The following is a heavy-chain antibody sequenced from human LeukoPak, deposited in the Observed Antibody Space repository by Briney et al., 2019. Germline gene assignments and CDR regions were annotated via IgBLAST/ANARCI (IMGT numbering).Heavy chain of an antibody. J-gene: IGHJ4*02. CDR1: GYTLTELS. CDR3: ATGLRLGELSYYFDY. Sequence: ASVKVSCKVSGYTLTELSMHWVRQAPGKGLEWMGGFDPEDGETIYAQKFQGRVTMTEDTSTDTAYMELSSLRSEDTAVYYCATGLRLGELSYYFDYWGQGTLVTVSS. CDR2: FDPEDGET. D-gene: IGHD3-16*02. V-gene: IGHV1-24*01.